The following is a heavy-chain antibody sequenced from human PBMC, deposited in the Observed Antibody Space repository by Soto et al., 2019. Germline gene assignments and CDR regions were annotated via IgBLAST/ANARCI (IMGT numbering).Heavy chain of an antibody. J-gene: IGHJ6*02. D-gene: IGHD2-15*01. CDR1: GFSFSDYA. CDR2: ISGSGGSI. CDR3: AKDKWFCSGGNCHYYGLDV. V-gene: IGHV3-23*01. Sequence: GGSLRLSCAASGFSFSDYAMSWVRQPPGKGLEWVSGISGSGGSIDYADSVKGRFTISRDNSKNTLYLQMNSLRVEDTAEYYCAKDKWFCSGGNCHYYGLDVWGQGTTVTVSS.